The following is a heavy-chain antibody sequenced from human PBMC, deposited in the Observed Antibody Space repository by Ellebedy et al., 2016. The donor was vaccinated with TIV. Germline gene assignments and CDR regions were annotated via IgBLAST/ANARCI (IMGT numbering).Heavy chain of an antibody. CDR3: ARGGLDPYYYYGMDV. V-gene: IGHV1-2*02. CDR2: INPNNGYT. CDR1: GYTFTGYY. J-gene: IGHJ6*02. Sequence: ASVKVSCXASGYTFTGYYMHWVRQAPGQGLEWMGWINPNNGYTNYAQKFQGRVTMTRDTSISTAYIHLSRLSSDDTAVYYCARGGLDPYYYYGMDVWGQGTTVTVSS.